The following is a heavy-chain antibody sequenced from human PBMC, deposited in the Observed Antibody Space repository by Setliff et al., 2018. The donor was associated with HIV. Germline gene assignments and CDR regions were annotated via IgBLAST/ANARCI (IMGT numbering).Heavy chain of an antibody. V-gene: IGHV4-4*02. D-gene: IGHD6-19*01. Sequence: SETLSLTCVVSGGSISSGGWWTWVRQPPGKGLEWIGEIYHSGNTNHNPSLKSRLSISVDKSKNQFSLKLSSVTAADTALYYCARRHTFGAGRDYYYYYAVDVWGQGTTVTVSS. CDR3: ARRHTFGAGRDYYYYYAVDV. CDR2: IYHSGNT. CDR1: GGSISSGGW. J-gene: IGHJ6*02.